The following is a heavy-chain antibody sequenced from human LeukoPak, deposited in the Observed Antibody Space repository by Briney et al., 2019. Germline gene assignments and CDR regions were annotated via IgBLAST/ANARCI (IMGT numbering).Heavy chain of an antibody. CDR1: GYTFTSYD. Sequence: GASVKVSCKASGYTFTSYDINWVRQATGQGLEWIGWMNPNSGNTGYAQKFQGRVTITRNTSISTAYMELSSLRSEDTAVYYCARGYRYCSSTSCYYFDYWGQGTLVTVSS. V-gene: IGHV1-8*03. CDR2: MNPNSGNT. D-gene: IGHD2-2*01. J-gene: IGHJ4*02. CDR3: ARGYRYCSSTSCYYFDY.